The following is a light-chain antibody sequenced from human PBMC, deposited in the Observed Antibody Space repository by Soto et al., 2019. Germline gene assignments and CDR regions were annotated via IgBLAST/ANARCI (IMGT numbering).Light chain of an antibody. CDR2: DAS. V-gene: IGKV1-33*01. Sequence: IQMTQSPSSLSASVGDRVTITCQASQDISKNLNWYQQKPGKAPKLLIYDASSLQTGVPSRLSGSGSATHFTFTISGLQPEDVPTYYCQQYDNLLPITFGQGTRLEIK. J-gene: IGKJ5*01. CDR3: QQYDNLLPIT. CDR1: QDISKN.